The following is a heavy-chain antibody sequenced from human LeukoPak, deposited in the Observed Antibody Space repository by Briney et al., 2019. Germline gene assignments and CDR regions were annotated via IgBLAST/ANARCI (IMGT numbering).Heavy chain of an antibody. CDR2: IYYSGST. CDR3: ASGRCIAAHDY. CDR1: GGSISSYY. Sequence: PSETLSLTCTVSGGSISSYYWSWIRQPPGKGLEWIGYIYYSGSTNYNPSLKSRVTISVDTSKNQFSLKLSSVTAADPAVYYCASGRCIAAHDYWGQGTLVTVSS. D-gene: IGHD6-6*01. V-gene: IGHV4-59*01. J-gene: IGHJ4*02.